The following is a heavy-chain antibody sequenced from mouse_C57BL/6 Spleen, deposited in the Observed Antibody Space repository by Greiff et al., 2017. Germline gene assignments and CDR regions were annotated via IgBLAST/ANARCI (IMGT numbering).Heavy chain of an antibody. Sequence: EVHLVESGPGLVKPSPSLSLTCSVTGYSITSGYYWNWIRQFPGNKLEWMGYISYDGSNNYNPSLKNRISITRDTSKNQFFLKLNSVTTEDTATYDWAREGLNGDVGAMDYWGQGTSVTVSS. D-gene: IGHD4-1*01. CDR1: GYSITSGYY. V-gene: IGHV3-6*01. J-gene: IGHJ4*01. CDR2: ISYDGSN. CDR3: AREGLNGDVGAMDY.